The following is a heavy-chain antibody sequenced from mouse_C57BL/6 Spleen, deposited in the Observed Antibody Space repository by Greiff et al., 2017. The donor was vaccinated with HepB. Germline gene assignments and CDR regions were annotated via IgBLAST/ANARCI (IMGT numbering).Heavy chain of an antibody. CDR2: IYPRSGNT. CDR3: ASPYYGSSSYFDV. D-gene: IGHD1-1*01. V-gene: IGHV1-81*01. J-gene: IGHJ1*03. Sequence: VQLQESGAELARPGASVKLSCKASGYTFTSYGISWVKQRTGQGLEWIGEIYPRSGNTYYNEKFKGKATLTADKSSSTAYMELRSLTSEDSAVYFCASPYYGSSSYFDVWGTGTTVTVSS. CDR1: GYTFTSYG.